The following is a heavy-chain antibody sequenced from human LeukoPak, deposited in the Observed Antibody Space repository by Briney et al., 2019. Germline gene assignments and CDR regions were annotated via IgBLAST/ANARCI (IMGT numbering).Heavy chain of an antibody. CDR3: ARDGTAPGLYFDL. CDR2: IRQDGGEK. J-gene: IGHJ4*01. Sequence: GGSLRLSCGVSGFTFSDYWMNWVRQAPGKGLEWVASIRQDGGEKYYVDSVKGRFPIARDNTKNSLYLQMSSLRAEDTAVYYCARDGTAPGLYFDLWGQGTLVTVSS. D-gene: IGHD1/OR15-1a*01. V-gene: IGHV3-7*01. CDR1: GFTFSDYW.